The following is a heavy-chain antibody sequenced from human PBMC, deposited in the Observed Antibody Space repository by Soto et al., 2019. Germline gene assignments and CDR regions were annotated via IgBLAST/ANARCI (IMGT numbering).Heavy chain of an antibody. CDR3: ARGSGNYWHYCDY. CDR2: IYSGGST. J-gene: IGHJ4*02. Sequence: GGSLRLSCAASGFTVSSNYMSWVRQAPGKGLEWVSVIYSGGSTYYADSVKGRFTISRDNSKNTLYLQMNSLRAEDTAVHYCARGSGNYWHYCDYCGQRSLFTVPS. V-gene: IGHV3-53*01. CDR1: GFTVSSNY. D-gene: IGHD4-4*01.